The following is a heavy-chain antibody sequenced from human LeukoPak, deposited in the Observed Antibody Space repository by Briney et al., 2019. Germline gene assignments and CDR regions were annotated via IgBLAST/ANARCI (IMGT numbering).Heavy chain of an antibody. J-gene: IGHJ3*02. CDR3: AKEPEAGDAFDI. CDR2: IKEDGSDK. D-gene: IGHD2-2*01. CDR1: GFTFSDYW. Sequence: GGSLRLSCAVSGFTFSDYWMTWARQAPGRGLEWVANIKEDGSDKQYVDSVQGRFTISRDNAENSLYLQMNSLRAKDTAVYYCAKEPEAGDAFDIWGQGTMVTVSS. V-gene: IGHV3-7*01.